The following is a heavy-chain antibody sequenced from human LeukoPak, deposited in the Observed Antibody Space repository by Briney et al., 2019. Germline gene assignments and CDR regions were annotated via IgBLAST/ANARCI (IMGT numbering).Heavy chain of an antibody. D-gene: IGHD6-13*01. CDR2: VSGSGGST. Sequence: PGGSLRLSCAASGLTFSSYAMSWVRQAPGKGLEWVSVVSGSGGSTSYADSVKGRFTISRDNSKNTLYLQMNILRAEDTAVYYCGVYSSSWHDYWGQGTLVTVSS. CDR3: GVYSSSWHDY. J-gene: IGHJ4*02. CDR1: GLTFSSYA. V-gene: IGHV3-23*01.